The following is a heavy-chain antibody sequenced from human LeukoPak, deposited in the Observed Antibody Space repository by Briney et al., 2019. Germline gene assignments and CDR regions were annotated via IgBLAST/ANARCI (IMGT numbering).Heavy chain of an antibody. D-gene: IGHD3-3*01. Sequence: GGSLRLSCAASGFTFSSYGMHWVRQAPGKGLEWVAFIRYDGSNKYYADSVKGRFTISRDNSKNTLYLQMNSLRAEDTAVYYCAQDIYDFWSGSFDYWGQGTLVTVSP. CDR3: AQDIYDFWSGSFDY. CDR2: IRYDGSNK. V-gene: IGHV3-30*02. CDR1: GFTFSSYG. J-gene: IGHJ4*02.